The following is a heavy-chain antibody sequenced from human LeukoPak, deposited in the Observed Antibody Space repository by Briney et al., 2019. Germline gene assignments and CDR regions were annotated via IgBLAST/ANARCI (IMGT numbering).Heavy chain of an antibody. CDR2: INHSGST. V-gene: IGHV4-34*01. CDR3: ARGRGSGWALLNWFDP. D-gene: IGHD6-19*01. Sequence: PSETLSLTCAVYGGSFSSYYWSWIRQPPGKGLEWIGEINHSGSTNYNPSLKSRVTISVDTSKNQFSLKLSSVTAADTAVYYCARGRGSGWALLNWFDPWGQGTLVTVSS. J-gene: IGHJ5*02. CDR1: GGSFSSYY.